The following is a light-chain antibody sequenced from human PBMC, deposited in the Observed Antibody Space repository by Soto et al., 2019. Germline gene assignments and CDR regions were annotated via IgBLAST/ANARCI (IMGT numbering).Light chain of an antibody. CDR1: KLGDKY. Sequence: SYELTQPPSVSVSPGQTASITCSGDKLGDKYACWYQQKPGQSPVLVIYQDSKRPSGIPERFSGSNSGNTATLTISGTQAMDEADYYCQAWDSRLHGVFGGGTQLTVL. CDR3: QAWDSRLHGV. J-gene: IGLJ2*01. V-gene: IGLV3-1*01. CDR2: QDS.